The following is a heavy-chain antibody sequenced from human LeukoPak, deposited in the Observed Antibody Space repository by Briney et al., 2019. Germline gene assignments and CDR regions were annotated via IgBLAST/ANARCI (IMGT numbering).Heavy chain of an antibody. CDR1: GFSFSDSY. CDR2: ISGSGSDI. V-gene: IGHV3-11*04. J-gene: IGHJ4*02. CDR3: AKDLWFGELVSPFDY. D-gene: IGHD3-10*01. Sequence: PGGSLRLSCVVSGFSFSDSYMTWIRQTPGKGLEWLAYISGSGSDIYYADSVKGRFTISRDNSKNTLYLQMNSLRAEDTAVYYCAKDLWFGELVSPFDYWGQGTLVTVSS.